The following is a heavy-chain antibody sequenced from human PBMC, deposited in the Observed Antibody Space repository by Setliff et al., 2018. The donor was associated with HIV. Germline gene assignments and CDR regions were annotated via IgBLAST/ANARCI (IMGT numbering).Heavy chain of an antibody. CDR1: GGTFSSYA. D-gene: IGHD3-22*01. J-gene: IGHJ3*02. V-gene: IGHV1-69*13. Sequence: GASVKVSGKASGGTFSSYAISWVRQAPGQGLEWMGGIIPIFGTANYAQQFQGRVTITADESTSTAYMELSSLRSEDTAVYYCARARERITMIVVVPDAFDIWGQGTMVTVSS. CDR3: ARARERITMIVVVPDAFDI. CDR2: IIPIFGTA.